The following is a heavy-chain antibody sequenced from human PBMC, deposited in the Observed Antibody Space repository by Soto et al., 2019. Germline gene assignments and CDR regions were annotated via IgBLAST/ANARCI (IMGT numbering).Heavy chain of an antibody. V-gene: IGHV3-11*01. CDR1: GFTFSDYY. CDR3: ARVRTDDVWGSYREYYYYGMDV. D-gene: IGHD3-16*02. J-gene: IGHJ6*02. CDR2: ISSSGSTI. Sequence: QVQLVESGGGLVKPGGSLRLSCAASGFTFSDYYMSWIRQAPGKGLEWVSYISSSGSTIYYADSVKGRFTISRDNAKNSLYLQMNSLRAEDTAVYYCARVRTDDVWGSYREYYYYGMDVWGQGTTVTVSS.